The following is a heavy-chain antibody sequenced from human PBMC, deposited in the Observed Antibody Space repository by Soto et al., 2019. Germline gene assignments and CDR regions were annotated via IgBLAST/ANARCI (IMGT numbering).Heavy chain of an antibody. CDR3: VRGPPDIVVVVAATSDY. D-gene: IGHD2-15*01. CDR2: IKCDGSEK. CDR1: GFTFSSSW. V-gene: IGHV3-7*03. J-gene: IGHJ4*02. Sequence: PGGSLRLSCAASGFTFSSSWMHWVCQAPEKGLEWVADIKCDGSEKYYVDSVKGRLTISRDNAKNSLYLQVNSLRAEDMTVYYCVRGPPDIVVVVAATSDYWGQGTLVTVSS.